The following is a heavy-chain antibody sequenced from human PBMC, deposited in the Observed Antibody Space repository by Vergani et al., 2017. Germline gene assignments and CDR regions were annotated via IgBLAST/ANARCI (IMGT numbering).Heavy chain of an antibody. V-gene: IGHV3-30*02. Sequence: QVQLVESGGGVVQRGGSLRLSCATSGFTLSNYDMQWIRQGPGKGLEFVAVRKFDGSNQYYADSVKGRFTLSRDFSKNTLYLQMNSLRTDDTATDYCAKHFRGWGIDYWGQGTQVIVSS. D-gene: IGHD3-16*01. CDR1: GFTLSNYD. J-gene: IGHJ4*02. CDR2: RKFDGSNQ. CDR3: AKHFRGWGIDY.